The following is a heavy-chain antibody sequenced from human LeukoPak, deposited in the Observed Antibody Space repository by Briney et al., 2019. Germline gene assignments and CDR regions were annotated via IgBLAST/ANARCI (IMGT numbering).Heavy chain of an antibody. Sequence: PSETLSLTCTVSGGSISSGGYYWSWIRQHPGKGLEWIGYIYYSGSTYYNPSLKSRVTISVDTSKNQFSPKLSSVTAADTAVYYCAADRSGWQRTYAFDIWGQGTMVTVSS. CDR3: AADRSGWQRTYAFDI. CDR1: GGSISSGGYY. J-gene: IGHJ3*02. CDR2: IYYSGST. V-gene: IGHV4-31*03. D-gene: IGHD6-19*01.